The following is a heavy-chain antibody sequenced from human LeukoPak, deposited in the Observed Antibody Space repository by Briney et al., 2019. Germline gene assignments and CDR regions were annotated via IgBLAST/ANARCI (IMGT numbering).Heavy chain of an antibody. D-gene: IGHD3-9*01. V-gene: IGHV3-30*18. Sequence: PGRSLRLSCAASGFTFSSYGMHWVRQAPGKGLEWVAVISYDGSNKYYADSVKGRFTISRDNSKNTLYLQMNSLRAEDTAVYYCANVRGGGPYDILTGWPYYFDYWGQGTLVTVSS. CDR1: GFTFSSYG. CDR2: ISYDGSNK. J-gene: IGHJ4*02. CDR3: ANVRGGGPYDILTGWPYYFDY.